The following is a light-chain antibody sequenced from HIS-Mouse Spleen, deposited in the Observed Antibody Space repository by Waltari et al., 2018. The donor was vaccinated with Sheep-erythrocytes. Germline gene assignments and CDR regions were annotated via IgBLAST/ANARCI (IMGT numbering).Light chain of an antibody. J-gene: IGLJ2*01. CDR3: CSYAGSSTYVV. CDR2: EGS. CDR1: RSDGGSYNL. Sequence: QSALTQPASVSGSPGQSITIPCTGTRSDGGSYNLVSWYPHHHGKAPKLMIYEGSKRPSGVSNRFSGSKSGNTASLTISGLQAEDEADYYCCSYAGSSTYVVFGGGTKLTVL. V-gene: IGLV2-23*01.